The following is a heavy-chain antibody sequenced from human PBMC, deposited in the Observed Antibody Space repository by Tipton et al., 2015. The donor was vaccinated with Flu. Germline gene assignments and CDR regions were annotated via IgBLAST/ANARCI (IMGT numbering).Heavy chain of an antibody. D-gene: IGHD3-10*01. CDR1: GGSISSFY. V-gene: IGHV4-4*07. CDR2: MYTSGTT. Sequence: LRLSCTVSGGSISSFYWSWIRQPAGKGLEWIGRMYTSGTTKYSPSLKSRVTMSVDTTKNQFSLKLSSVTAADTAVYYCARGSGSVTYMIFDFWGQGTLVTVSS. CDR3: ARGSGSVTYMIFDF. J-gene: IGHJ5*01.